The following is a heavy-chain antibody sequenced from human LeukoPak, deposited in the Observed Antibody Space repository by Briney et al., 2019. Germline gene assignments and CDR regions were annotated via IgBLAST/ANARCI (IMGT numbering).Heavy chain of an antibody. CDR1: GGSISSHF. CDR3: ARGSPSIAVAGNNYFDY. CDR2: VYYSGST. D-gene: IGHD6-19*01. J-gene: IGHJ4*02. V-gene: IGHV4-59*11. Sequence: PSETLSLTCTVSGGSISSHFWSWIRQPPGKGLEWIGYVYYSGSTNYNPSLKSRVTISVDTSKNQFSLKLSSVTAADTAVYYSARGSPSIAVAGNNYFDYWGQGTLVTVSS.